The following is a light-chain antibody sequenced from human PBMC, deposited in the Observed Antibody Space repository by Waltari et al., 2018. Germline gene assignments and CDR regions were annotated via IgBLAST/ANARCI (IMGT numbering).Light chain of an antibody. V-gene: IGLV1-44*01. J-gene: IGLJ2*01. CDR3: ATWDDTLNVVV. Sequence: QSVLTQPASVSGTPGQRVTISCSGSSSNIGSNYANWYQQLPGTAPKLLIYADNPRPSGVPDRFSGSKSGTSASLAISGLQSEDEADYYCATWDDTLNVVVFGGGTKLTVL. CDR2: ADN. CDR1: SSNIGSNY.